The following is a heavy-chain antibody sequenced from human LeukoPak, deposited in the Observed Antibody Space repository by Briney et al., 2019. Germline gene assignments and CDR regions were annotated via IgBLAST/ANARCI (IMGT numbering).Heavy chain of an antibody. CDR2: IYYSGST. D-gene: IGHD2-2*01. V-gene: IGHV4-59*01. CDR3: ARGRSTLDP. Sequence: SETLSLTCTVSGGSISSYYWSWIRQPPGKGLEWIGYIYYSGSTNYNPSLKSRVTISVDTSKNQFSLKLSSVTAADTAVYYCARGRSTLDPWGQGTLVTVSS. CDR1: GGSISSYY. J-gene: IGHJ5*02.